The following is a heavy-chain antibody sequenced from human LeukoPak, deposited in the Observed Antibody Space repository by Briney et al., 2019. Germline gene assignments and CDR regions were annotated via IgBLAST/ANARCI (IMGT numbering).Heavy chain of an antibody. CDR2: ISSSSSSYK. CDR1: GFTFSSYS. V-gene: IGHV3-21*01. Sequence: GGSLRLSCAASGFTFSSYSMNWVRQAPGKGLEWVSSISSSSSSYKYYSDSVKGRFTISRDNAKNSLYLQMNSLRAEDTAVYYCARSIAVAGALDYWGQGTLVTVSS. CDR3: ARSIAVAGALDY. J-gene: IGHJ4*02. D-gene: IGHD6-19*01.